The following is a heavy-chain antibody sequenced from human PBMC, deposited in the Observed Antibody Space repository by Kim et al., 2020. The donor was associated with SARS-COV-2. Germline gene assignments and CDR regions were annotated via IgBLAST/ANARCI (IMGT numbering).Heavy chain of an antibody. CDR3: ARRVGGATGFLDY. J-gene: IGHJ4*02. Sequence: RYSPSFQGHRTISAGKSISTAYLQWSSLEASDSAMYYCARRVGGATGFLDYWGQGTLVTVSS. V-gene: IGHV5-51*01. D-gene: IGHD1-26*01.